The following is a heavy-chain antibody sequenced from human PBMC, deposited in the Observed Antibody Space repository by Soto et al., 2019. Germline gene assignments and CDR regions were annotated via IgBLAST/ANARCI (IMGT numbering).Heavy chain of an antibody. D-gene: IGHD2-2*01. CDR2: ISSSGSTI. V-gene: IGHV3-48*03. CDR3: ARDYRLRVPAARGYYYYGMDV. Sequence: SLRLSCAASGFTFSSYEMNWVRQAPGKVLEWVSYISSSGSTIYYADSVKVRFTISRDNAKNLLYLQMNSLRAEDTAVYYCARDYRLRVPAARGYYYYGMDVWGQGTTVTVSS. CDR1: GFTFSSYE. J-gene: IGHJ6*02.